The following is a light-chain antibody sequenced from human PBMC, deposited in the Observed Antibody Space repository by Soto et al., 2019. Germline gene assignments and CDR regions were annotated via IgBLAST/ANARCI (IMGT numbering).Light chain of an antibody. J-gene: IGLJ1*01. CDR1: SSYVGSYNL. V-gene: IGLV2-14*02. CDR3: CSYTTSSTYV. Sequence: QSVLTQPASVSGSPGQSITISCTGTSSYVGSYNLVSWYQQHPGKAPKLMIYDVNNRPSGVSNRFSGSKSGNTASLTISGLQAEDEADYYCCSYTTSSTYVFGTGTKSPS. CDR2: DVN.